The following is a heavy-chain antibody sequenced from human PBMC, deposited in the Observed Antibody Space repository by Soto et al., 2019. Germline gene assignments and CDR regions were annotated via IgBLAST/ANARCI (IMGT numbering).Heavy chain of an antibody. J-gene: IGHJ2*01. CDR1: GDSISSSSYY. D-gene: IGHD3-9*01. Sequence: SETLSLTCIVSGDSISSSSYYWVWIRQPPGKGLEWIGSIYYSGTTYYNPSLESRVTISIDTSKNQFSLKVSSLTAADTAVYFCAKTGPYDILTYWYFDLWGRGTLVTVSS. CDR3: AKTGPYDILTYWYFDL. V-gene: IGHV4-39*01. CDR2: IYYSGTT.